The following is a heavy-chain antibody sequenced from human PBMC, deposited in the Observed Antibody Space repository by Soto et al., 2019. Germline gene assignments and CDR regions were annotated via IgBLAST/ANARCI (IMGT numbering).Heavy chain of an antibody. J-gene: IGHJ5*02. CDR3: AKIAAVGWNWFDP. Sequence: QVQLVESGGGVVQPGRSLRLSCVASGFTFSDYDMHWVRQPPGKGLEWVAFISYDGTKKSNGDSVKGRFTTSRDNAKNTLYLRMNSLRPEDTAVYYCAKIAAVGWNWFDPWGQGTLVTVSS. V-gene: IGHV3-30*18. CDR2: ISYDGTKK. D-gene: IGHD6-13*01. CDR1: GFTFSDYD.